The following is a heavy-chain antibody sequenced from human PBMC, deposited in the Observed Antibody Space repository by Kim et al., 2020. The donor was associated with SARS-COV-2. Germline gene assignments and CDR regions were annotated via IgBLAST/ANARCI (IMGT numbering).Heavy chain of an antibody. CDR3: ARGDYSTSSAGDY. Sequence: SETLSLTCTVSGDSISSGSYYWSWIRQPAGKGLEWIGRVFSSGSTNYHPSLRSRVTIPVDTTKNQVSLKLSSVTAADTAVYYCARGDYSTSSAGDYWGLGPRVSVPP. J-gene: IGHJ4*02. D-gene: IGHD2-2*01. CDR2: VFSSGST. V-gene: IGHV4-61*02. CDR1: GDSISSGSYY.